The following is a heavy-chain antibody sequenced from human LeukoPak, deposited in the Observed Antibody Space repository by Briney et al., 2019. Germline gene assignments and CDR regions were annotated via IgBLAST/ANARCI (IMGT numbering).Heavy chain of an antibody. CDR1: GGSFSGYY. CDR3: ARGTLYSGWSYYFDY. V-gene: IGHV4-34*01. CDR2: INHSGST. D-gene: IGHD6-19*01. Sequence: PSETLSLTCAVYGGSFSGYYWSWIRQPPGKGLEWIGEINHSGSTNYNPSLKSRVTISVDTSKSQFSLKLSSVTAADTAMYYCARGTLYSGWSYYFDYWGQGSQVTVSS. J-gene: IGHJ4*02.